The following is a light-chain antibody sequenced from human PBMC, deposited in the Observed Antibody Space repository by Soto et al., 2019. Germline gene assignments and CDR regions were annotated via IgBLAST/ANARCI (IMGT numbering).Light chain of an antibody. CDR3: DTCDSNSHPV. CDR2: LDDGGSY. V-gene: IGLV4-60*03. Sequence: QSVLTQSSSASASLGSSVKITCTLSSGHSSYIIALHQQQPGKAPGYLMKLDDGGSYTKGRGVPDRFSGSSSGADRYLTISNLQSEDEADYYCDTCDSNSHPVFGGGTKVTVL. CDR1: SGHSSYI. J-gene: IGLJ3*02.